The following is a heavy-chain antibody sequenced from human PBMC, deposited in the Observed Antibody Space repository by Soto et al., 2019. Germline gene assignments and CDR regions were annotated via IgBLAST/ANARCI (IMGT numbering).Heavy chain of an antibody. V-gene: IGHV3-23*01. CDR3: AGHGIVVVTVIASNYYYGMDV. J-gene: IGHJ6*02. D-gene: IGHD2-21*02. Sequence: GGSLRLSCAASGFTFSSYAMSWVRQAPGKGLEWVSAISGSGGSTYYADSVKGRFTISRDNSKNTLYLQMNSLRAEDTAVYYCAGHGIVVVTVIASNYYYGMDVWGQGTTVTVSS. CDR1: GFTFSSYA. CDR2: ISGSGGST.